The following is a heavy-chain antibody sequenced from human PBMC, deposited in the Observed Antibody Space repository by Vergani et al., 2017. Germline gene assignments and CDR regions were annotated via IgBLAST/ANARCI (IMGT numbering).Heavy chain of an antibody. J-gene: IGHJ3*02. V-gene: IGHV1-69*08. CDR3: TRERDYSDYGGFDI. D-gene: IGHD4-11*01. CDR1: GGTLSSYT. CDR2: IIPILGIA. Sequence: QVQLVQSRAEVKKPGSSVKVSRKASGGTLSSYTISWVRQAPGQGLEWLGRIIPILGIAKYAQKFQGRVTITVDKSTSTAYMELSSLRSEDTAVYYCTRERDYSDYGGFDIWGQGTMVTVSS.